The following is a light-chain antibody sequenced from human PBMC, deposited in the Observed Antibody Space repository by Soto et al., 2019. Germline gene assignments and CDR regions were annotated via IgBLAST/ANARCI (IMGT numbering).Light chain of an antibody. CDR2: GNS. J-gene: IGLJ3*02. CDR3: QSYDSSLSSWV. CDR1: SSNIGAGYD. V-gene: IGLV1-40*01. Sequence: QSVLTQPPSVSGAPGQRVTISCTGSSSNIGAGYDVHWYQQQPGTAPKLLIYGNSNRPSGVPYRFSGSKSGTSASLAITGLRDEDEADYYCQSYDSSLSSWVFGGGTKLTVL.